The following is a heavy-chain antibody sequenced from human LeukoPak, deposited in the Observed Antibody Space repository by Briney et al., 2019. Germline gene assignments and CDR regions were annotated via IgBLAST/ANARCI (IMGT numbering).Heavy chain of an antibody. J-gene: IGHJ6*02. CDR3: ARKNAELLWFGESYYYGMDV. CDR1: GFTFSDYY. V-gene: IGHV3-11*01. CDR2: ISSSGSTI. D-gene: IGHD3-10*01. Sequence: GGSLRLSCAASGFTFSDYYMSWIRQAPGKGLEWVSYISSSGSTIYYAGSVKGRFTISRDNAKNSLYLQMNSLRAEDTAVYYCARKNAELLWFGESYYYGMDVWGQGTTVTVSS.